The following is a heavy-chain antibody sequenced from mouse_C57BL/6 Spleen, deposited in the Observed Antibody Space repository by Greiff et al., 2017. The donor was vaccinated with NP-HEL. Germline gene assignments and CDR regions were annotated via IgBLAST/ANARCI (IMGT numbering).Heavy chain of an antibody. CDR1: GYAFSSYW. D-gene: IGHD2-4*01. CDR3: ARLDDYGGYYFDY. J-gene: IGHJ2*01. V-gene: IGHV1-80*01. CDR2: IYPGDGDT. Sequence: VQLQQSGAELVKPGASVKISCKASGYAFSSYWMNWVKQRPGKGLGWIGQIYPGDGDTNYNGKFKGKATLTADKSSSTAYMQLSSLASEDSAVYFCARLDDYGGYYFDYWGQGTTLTVSS.